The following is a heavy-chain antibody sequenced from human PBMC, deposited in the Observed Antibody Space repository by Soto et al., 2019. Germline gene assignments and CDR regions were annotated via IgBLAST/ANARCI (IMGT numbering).Heavy chain of an antibody. Sequence: PGGSLRLSCAASGFTFSGSAMHWVRQASGKGLEWVGRIRSKANSYATAYAASVKGRFTISRDDSKNTAYLQMNSLKTEDTAVYYCARTDLTAPDLYYFDYWGQGTLVTVSS. V-gene: IGHV3-73*01. CDR3: ARTDLTAPDLYYFDY. CDR1: GFTFSGSA. D-gene: IGHD2-21*02. CDR2: IRSKANSYAT. J-gene: IGHJ4*02.